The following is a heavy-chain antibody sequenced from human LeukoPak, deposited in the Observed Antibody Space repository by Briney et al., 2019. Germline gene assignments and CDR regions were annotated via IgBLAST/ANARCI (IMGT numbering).Heavy chain of an antibody. CDR2: NSAYNGNT. CDR1: GYTFTSYG. J-gene: IGHJ5*02. Sequence: GASVKVPCKASGYTFTSYGISWVRQAPGQGLEWMGWNSAYNGNTNYAQKLQGRVTMTTDTSTSTAYMELRSLRSDDTAVYYCARAPSGTTGGNWFDPWGQGTLVTVSS. V-gene: IGHV1-18*01. CDR3: ARAPSGTTGGNWFDP. D-gene: IGHD1-7*01.